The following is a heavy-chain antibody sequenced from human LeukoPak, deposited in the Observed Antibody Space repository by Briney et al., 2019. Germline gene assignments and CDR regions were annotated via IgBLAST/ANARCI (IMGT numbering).Heavy chain of an antibody. J-gene: IGHJ4*02. D-gene: IGHD3-16*01. CDR2: IYNVGST. Sequence: GRSLRLSCAASGFTVSSNDMSWVRQAPGKGLEWVSVIYNVGSTYYADSVKGRFTISRDNSKNTLYLQMNSLRAEDTAVYYCATWDYGSGSVQVVDYWGQGTLVTVSS. V-gene: IGHV3-66*01. CDR3: ATWDYGSGSVQVVDY. CDR1: GFTVSSND.